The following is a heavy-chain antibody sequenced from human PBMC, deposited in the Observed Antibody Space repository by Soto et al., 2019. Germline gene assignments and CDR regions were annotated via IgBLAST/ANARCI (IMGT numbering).Heavy chain of an antibody. CDR1: GFTFSSYA. CDR3: AKVGDIVLVPAAPPYWYFDL. V-gene: IGHV3-23*01. D-gene: IGHD2-2*01. J-gene: IGHJ2*01. CDR2: ISGSGGST. Sequence: EVQLLESGGGLVQPGGSLRLSCAASGFTFSSYAMSWVRQAPGKGLEWVSAISGSGGSTYYADSVKGRFTISRDNSKNTLDRQINSLRAEDTAVYYCAKVGDIVLVPAAPPYWYFDLWGRGTLVTVSS.